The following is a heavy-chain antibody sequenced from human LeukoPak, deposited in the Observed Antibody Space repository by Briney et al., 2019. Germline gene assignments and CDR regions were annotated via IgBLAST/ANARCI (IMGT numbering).Heavy chain of an antibody. Sequence: GGSLRLSCAASGFTFSSYAMSWARQAPGKGLEWVSAISGSGGSTYYADSVKGRFTISRDNAKNSLYLQMNSLRVEDTAVYYCAAAEYSSSSGGYWGQGTLVTVSS. D-gene: IGHD6-6*01. V-gene: IGHV3-23*01. J-gene: IGHJ4*02. CDR1: GFTFSSYA. CDR2: ISGSGGST. CDR3: AAAEYSSSSGGY.